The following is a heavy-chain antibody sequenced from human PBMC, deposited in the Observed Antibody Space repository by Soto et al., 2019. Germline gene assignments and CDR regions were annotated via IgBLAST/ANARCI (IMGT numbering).Heavy chain of an antibody. V-gene: IGHV4-39*01. CDR3: ASLEGDFWSGYYS. J-gene: IGHJ6*01. D-gene: IGHD3-3*01. CDR2: IYYSGST. Sequence: IRQPPGKGLEWIGSIYYSGSTYYNPSLKSRVTISVDTSKNQFSLKLSAVTAADTAVYYCASLEGDFWSGYYSWG.